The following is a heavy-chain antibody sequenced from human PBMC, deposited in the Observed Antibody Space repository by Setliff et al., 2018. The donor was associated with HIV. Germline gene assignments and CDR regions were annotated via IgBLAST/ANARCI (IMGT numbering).Heavy chain of an antibody. CDR2: VSGRGDT. CDR3: ARAAAGNTGPFDL. V-gene: IGHV4-4*07. D-gene: IGHD4-17*01. CDR1: DSGTYY. Sequence: SETLSLTCTVSDSGTYYWSWIRQPAGKGLEWIGRVSGRGDTNYNPSLKSRVTMSVDTSKNQFSLKLTSVTASDTAVYYCARAAAGNTGPFDLWGQGSPVTVS. J-gene: IGHJ4*02.